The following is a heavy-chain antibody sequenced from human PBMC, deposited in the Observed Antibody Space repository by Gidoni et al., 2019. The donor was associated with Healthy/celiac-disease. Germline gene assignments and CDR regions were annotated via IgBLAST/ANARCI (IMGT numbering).Heavy chain of an antibody. D-gene: IGHD6-13*01. J-gene: IGHJ5*02. V-gene: IGHV3-23*01. CDR3: AKDRPYSSSWYGSDNWFDP. CDR2: ISGGGGST. CDR1: GFTFSSCA. Sequence: EVQLLESGGGLVQPGGSLRLSCAASGFTFSSCALSWVRQAPGKGLELVSAISGGGGSTYYADSVKGRFTISRDNSKNTLYLQMNSLRAEDTAVYYCAKDRPYSSSWYGSDNWFDPWGQGTLVTVSS.